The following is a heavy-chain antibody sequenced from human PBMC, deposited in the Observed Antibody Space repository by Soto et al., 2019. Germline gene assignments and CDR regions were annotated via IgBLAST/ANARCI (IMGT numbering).Heavy chain of an antibody. CDR1: GYTFNTYG. CDR3: ARDPHEFWTSYWFDP. CDR2: ISAYDGKT. Sequence: GPVKVSCKPSGYTFNTYGIKWVRQAPGQGLELMGWISAYDGKTTYAEKFQGRVTLTTDTSTSTAYMELRSLRSDDTAIYYCARDPHEFWTSYWFDPWGQGTPVTVSS. D-gene: IGHD3-3*01. V-gene: IGHV1-18*01. J-gene: IGHJ5*02.